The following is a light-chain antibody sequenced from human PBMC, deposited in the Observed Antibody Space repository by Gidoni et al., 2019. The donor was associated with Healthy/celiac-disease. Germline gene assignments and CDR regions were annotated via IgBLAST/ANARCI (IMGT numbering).Light chain of an antibody. CDR2: DAS. CDR1: QSVSSY. V-gene: IGKV3-11*01. J-gene: IGKJ1*01. Sequence: EIVLTQSPATLSLSPGERATLSCRASQSVSSYLAWYQQKPGQAPRLLIYDASNRATGIPARFSGSGSGTDFTLTISSLEPEDFAVYYCQQRSNWRFXQXPKVEIK. CDR3: QQRSNWR.